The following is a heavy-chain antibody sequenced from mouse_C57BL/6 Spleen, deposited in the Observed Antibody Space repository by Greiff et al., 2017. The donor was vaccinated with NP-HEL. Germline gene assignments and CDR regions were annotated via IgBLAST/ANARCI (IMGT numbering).Heavy chain of an antibody. V-gene: IGHV1-52*01. CDR3: ARLILRHYGYFDV. Sequence: QVQLQQSGAELVRPGSSVKLSCKASGYTFTSYWMHWVKQRPIQGLEWIGNIDPSDSETHYNQKFKDKATLTVDKSSSTAYMQLSSLTSEDSAVYDCARLILRHYGYFDVWGTGTTVTVSS. CDR2: IDPSDSET. CDR1: GYTFTSYW. D-gene: IGHD1-2*01. J-gene: IGHJ1*03.